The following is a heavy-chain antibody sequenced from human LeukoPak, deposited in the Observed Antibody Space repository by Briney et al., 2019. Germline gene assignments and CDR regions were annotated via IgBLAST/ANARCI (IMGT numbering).Heavy chain of an antibody. Sequence: SETLSLTCTVSGASTDRRVSTNSYYWSWIRQFPGKGLEWIGNIYNIGSVTYKPSLRSPVTMSIDMSKKQLSLRLTSVTAADTAVYFCATNSSGSALDYWGQGILVTVSS. CDR3: ATNSSGSALDY. CDR1: GASTDRRVSTNSYY. J-gene: IGHJ4*02. CDR2: IYNIGSV. V-gene: IGHV4-61*05. D-gene: IGHD3-22*01.